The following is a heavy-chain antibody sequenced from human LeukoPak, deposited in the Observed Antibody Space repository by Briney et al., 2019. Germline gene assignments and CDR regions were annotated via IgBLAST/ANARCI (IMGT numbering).Heavy chain of an antibody. V-gene: IGHV3-7*01. CDR2: IKQDGSEK. D-gene: IGHD1-26*01. J-gene: IGHJ6*02. CDR1: GFTFSSYW. CDR3: ARDRSGSYFYYYGMDV. Sequence: TGGSLRLSCAASGFTFSSYWMSWVRQAPGKGLEWVANIKQDGSEKYYVDSVKGRFTISRDNAKNSLYLQMNSLRAEDTAVYYCARDRSGSYFYYYGMDVWGQGTTVTVSS.